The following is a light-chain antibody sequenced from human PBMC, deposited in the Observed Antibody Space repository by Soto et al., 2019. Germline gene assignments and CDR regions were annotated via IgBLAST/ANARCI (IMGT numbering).Light chain of an antibody. J-gene: IGKJ4*01. Sequence: EIVLTQSPGTLSLSPGERVTLSCRASQSIDNNHLAWYQQKPGQAPGLLIHGTSNRATGIPDRFSGSGSGTDFTLTFSRLEPEDFAVYYCEYYGTSITFGGGTKVEIK. CDR2: GTS. V-gene: IGKV3-20*01. CDR1: QSIDNNH. CDR3: EYYGTSIT.